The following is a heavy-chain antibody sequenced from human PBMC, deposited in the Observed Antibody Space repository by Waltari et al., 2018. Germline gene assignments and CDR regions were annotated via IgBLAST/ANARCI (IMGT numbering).Heavy chain of an antibody. V-gene: IGHV4-4*02. Sequence: QLQLQESGPGLVRPSGTLSLRCDVSGDSMSTSDCWSWVRQSPQKGLEWIGQVRGRGKSNYSPSFASRVTVSLDTSNNQFSLKMTSATAADTAIYYCARDRGRGLYLDAWGPGTLVTVSP. D-gene: IGHD2-15*01. J-gene: IGHJ5*02. CDR2: VRGRGKS. CDR3: ARDRGRGLYLDA. CDR1: GDSMSTSDC.